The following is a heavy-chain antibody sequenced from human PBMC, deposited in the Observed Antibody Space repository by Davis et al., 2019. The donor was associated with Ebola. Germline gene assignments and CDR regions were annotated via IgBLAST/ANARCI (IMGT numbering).Heavy chain of an antibody. CDR1: GFTFSLYS. CDR2: ISSSSSTT. Sequence: GGSLRLSCAASGFTFSLYSMNWVRQAPGKGLEWVSYISSSSSTTYYADSVKGRFTISRDNAKNSLYLQMNSLRAEDTAVYYCARGGWYYFDSWGQGTLVTVSS. V-gene: IGHV3-48*04. D-gene: IGHD6-19*01. J-gene: IGHJ4*02. CDR3: ARGGWYYFDS.